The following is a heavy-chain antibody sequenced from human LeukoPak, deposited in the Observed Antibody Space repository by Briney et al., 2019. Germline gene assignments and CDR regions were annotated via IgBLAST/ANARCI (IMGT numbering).Heavy chain of an antibody. V-gene: IGHV4-39*01. D-gene: IGHD2-15*01. CDR1: GGSISSSSYY. CDR3: ARYYLGYCSGGSCYSFDY. CDR2: IYYSGST. J-gene: IGHJ4*02. Sequence: SETLSLTCTVSGGSISSSSYYWGWIRQPPGKGLEWIGSIYYSGSTYYNPSLKSRVTISVDTSKNQFSLKLSSVTAADTAVYYCARYYLGYCSGGSCYSFDYWRQGTLVTDSS.